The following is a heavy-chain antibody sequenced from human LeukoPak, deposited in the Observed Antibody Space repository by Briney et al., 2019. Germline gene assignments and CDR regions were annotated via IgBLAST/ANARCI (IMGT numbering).Heavy chain of an antibody. Sequence: ASVKVSCKACGYTFTGYYMHWLRQAPGQGLEWMGWINPNSGGTNYAQKFQGRVTMTRDTSISTAYMELSRLRSDDTAVYYCARDTRLGYSYGYNYFDYWGQGTLVTVSS. V-gene: IGHV1-2*02. D-gene: IGHD5-18*01. CDR3: ARDTRLGYSYGYNYFDY. CDR1: GYTFTGYY. CDR2: INPNSGGT. J-gene: IGHJ4*02.